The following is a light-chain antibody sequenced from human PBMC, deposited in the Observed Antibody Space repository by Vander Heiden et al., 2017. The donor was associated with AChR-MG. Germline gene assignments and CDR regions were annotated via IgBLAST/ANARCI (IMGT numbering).Light chain of an antibody. CDR2: GAS. Sequence: EIVMTQSPATLSVSPGERATLSCWASQSVSTNLAWYQQKPGQPPRLLIYGASTRATGIPARFSGSGSGTEFTLTISSLQSEDFAVYYCQQDNNWLVTFGQGTKLEIK. CDR3: QQDNNWLVT. V-gene: IGKV3-15*01. CDR1: QSVSTN. J-gene: IGKJ2*01.